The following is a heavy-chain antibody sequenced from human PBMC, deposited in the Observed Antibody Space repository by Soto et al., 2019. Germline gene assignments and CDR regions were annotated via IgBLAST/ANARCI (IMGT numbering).Heavy chain of an antibody. CDR2: VYNSGST. V-gene: IGHV4-59*08. J-gene: IGHJ4*02. CDR3: VRVVEAATRHTDFDS. CDR1: GGSISSNY. D-gene: IGHD2-15*01. Sequence: SETLSLTCTVSGGSISSNYWTWIRQPPGKGLEWIGYVYNSGSTNYNPSLKSRVTISEGTSKSQFSLKVNSMTVAETAMYYCVRVVEAATRHTDFDSWGQGIVVTVSS.